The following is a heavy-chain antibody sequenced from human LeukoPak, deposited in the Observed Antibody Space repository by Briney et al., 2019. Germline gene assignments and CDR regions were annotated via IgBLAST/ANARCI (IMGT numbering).Heavy chain of an antibody. J-gene: IGHJ4*02. Sequence: GGSLRLSCAASGFTFSSYGMSWVRQAPGKGLEWVSAISGSGGSTYYADSVKGRFTISRDNSKNTLYLQMNSLRAEDTAVYYCARLTYYYDSSGYFDYWGQGTLVTVSS. CDR3: ARLTYYYDSSGYFDY. D-gene: IGHD3-22*01. V-gene: IGHV3-23*01. CDR2: ISGSGGST. CDR1: GFTFSSYG.